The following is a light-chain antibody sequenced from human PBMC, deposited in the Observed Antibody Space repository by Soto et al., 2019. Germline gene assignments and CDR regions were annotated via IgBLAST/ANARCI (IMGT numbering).Light chain of an antibody. J-gene: IGLJ2*01. Sequence: QPVLTQSPSASASLGASVKLTCTLSSGHSSYAIAWHQQQPGKGPRYLMKLNSDGSHTKGDGIPDRFSGSNSGAERYLTISSLQSEDEADYYCQTWGTGIVVFGGGTQLTVL. CDR3: QTWGTGIVV. CDR2: LNSDGSH. CDR1: SGHSSYA. V-gene: IGLV4-69*01.